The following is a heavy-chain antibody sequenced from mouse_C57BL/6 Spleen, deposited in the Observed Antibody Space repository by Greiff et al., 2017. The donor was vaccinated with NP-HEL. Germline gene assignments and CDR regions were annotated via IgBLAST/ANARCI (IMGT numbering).Heavy chain of an antibody. Sequence: QVQLQQPGAELVRPGSSVKLSCKASGYTFTSYWMHWVKQRPIQGLEWIGNIDPSDSETHYNQKFKDKATLTVDKSSSTAYMQLSCLTSEDSAVYYCARSYYGSSYNYFDYWGQGTSLTVSS. V-gene: IGHV1-52*01. CDR3: ARSYYGSSYNYFDY. D-gene: IGHD1-1*01. J-gene: IGHJ2*02. CDR1: GYTFTSYW. CDR2: IDPSDSET.